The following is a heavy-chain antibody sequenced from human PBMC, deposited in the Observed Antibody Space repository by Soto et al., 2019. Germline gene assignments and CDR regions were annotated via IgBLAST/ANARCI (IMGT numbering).Heavy chain of an antibody. Sequence: PSETLSLTCAVYGGSFSGYYGSWLRQPPGKGLEWIGEISHSGSTNYIPSLKSRVTISEDTSKDQFSLKLSSVIAADTAVYYCARGLYYYDSRSTGPYLYWGQGILVTVSS. CDR2: ISHSGST. J-gene: IGHJ4*02. CDR3: ARGLYYYDSRSTGPYLY. D-gene: IGHD3-22*01. CDR1: GGSFSGYY. V-gene: IGHV4-34*01.